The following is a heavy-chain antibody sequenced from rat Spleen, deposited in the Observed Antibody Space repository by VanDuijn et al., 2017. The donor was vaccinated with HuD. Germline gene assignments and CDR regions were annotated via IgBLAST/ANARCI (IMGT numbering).Heavy chain of an antibody. V-gene: IGHV3-1*01. Sequence: EVQLQESGPGLVKPSQSLSLTCSVTGYSITSNYWGWIRKFPGNKMEWIGHISYSGSTKYNPSLKSRIAITRDTSKNQFFLELNSVTLEDTATYYCARGGSSYVMDAWGQGASVTVSS. CDR1: GYSITSNY. J-gene: IGHJ4*01. CDR3: ARGGSSYVMDA. CDR2: ISYSGST. D-gene: IGHD5-1*01.